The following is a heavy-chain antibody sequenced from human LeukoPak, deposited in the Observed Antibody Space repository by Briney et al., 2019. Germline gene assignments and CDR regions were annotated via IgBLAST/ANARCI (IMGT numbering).Heavy chain of an antibody. Sequence: QPGRSLRLSCAASGFTFNNHVMHWVRQAPGKGLEWVANIKQDGSEKYYVGSVKGRFTISRDNAKNSLYLQMNSLRAEDTAVYYCARGIAAILYWGQGTLVTVSS. CDR3: ARGIAAILY. CDR1: GFTFNNHV. CDR2: IKQDGSEK. J-gene: IGHJ4*02. V-gene: IGHV3-7*01. D-gene: IGHD6-6*01.